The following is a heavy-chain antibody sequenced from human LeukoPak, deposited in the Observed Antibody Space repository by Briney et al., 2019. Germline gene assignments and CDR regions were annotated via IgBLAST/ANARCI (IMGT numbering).Heavy chain of an antibody. D-gene: IGHD3-22*01. Sequence: GGSLRLSCAASGFTFSSYGMSWVRQAPGKGLEWVSVISGSGGSTYYTASVKGRFTTSRDNSKNTLYLQMNSLRAEDTAVYYCAKDSRGYQDYFDYWGQGTLVTVSS. J-gene: IGHJ4*02. CDR2: ISGSGGST. CDR1: GFTFSSYG. CDR3: AKDSRGYQDYFDY. V-gene: IGHV3-23*01.